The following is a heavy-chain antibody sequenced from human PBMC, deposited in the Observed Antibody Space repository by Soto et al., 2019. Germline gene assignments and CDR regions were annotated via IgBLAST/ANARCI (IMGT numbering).Heavy chain of an antibody. J-gene: IGHJ4*02. V-gene: IGHV3-30*18. CDR1: GFTFRSYG. CDR2: ISYDGSNK. CDR3: AKDYGSGWTMGDF. Sequence: QVQLVESGGSVVQPGRSLRLSCAASGFTFRSYGMHWVRQAPGKGLEWVAVISYDGSNKFYADSVKGRFTISRDNSKNTLYLQVNSLRAEDTAMYYCAKDYGSGWTMGDFWGQGTLVTVSS. D-gene: IGHD6-19*01.